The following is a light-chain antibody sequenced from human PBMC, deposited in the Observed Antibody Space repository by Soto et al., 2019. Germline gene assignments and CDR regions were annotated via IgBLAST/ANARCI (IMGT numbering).Light chain of an antibody. V-gene: IGKV3-20*01. CDR1: QSVSGK. J-gene: IGKJ5*01. Sequence: EVVLTQSPGTLSLSPGERGTLSCRASQSVSGKLAWYQHKPGQAPRLLISGASSRATGIPDRFSGSGSGTDFTLTISRLEPEDFALYFCQQYGTSPITFGQGTRLEMK. CDR2: GAS. CDR3: QQYGTSPIT.